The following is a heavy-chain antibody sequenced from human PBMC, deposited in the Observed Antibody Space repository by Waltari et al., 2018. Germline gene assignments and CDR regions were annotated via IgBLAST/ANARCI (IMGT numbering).Heavy chain of an antibody. CDR2: INDSGRT. V-gene: IGHV4-34*02. CDR3: ARVFGYYYYYMDV. Sequence: QVQLQQWGAGLLKPSETLSLTCDVSGGSLSGYHWTWIRQPPGKGLEWIGEINDSGRTTYNPSLESGVTVSIDTANNQVALRVRSVTAADTAVYYCARVFGYYYYYMDVWGKGTTVTISS. CDR1: GGSLSGYH. J-gene: IGHJ6*03. D-gene: IGHD3-3*01.